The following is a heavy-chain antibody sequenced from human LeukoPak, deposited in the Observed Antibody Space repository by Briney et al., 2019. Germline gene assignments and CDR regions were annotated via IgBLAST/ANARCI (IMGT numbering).Heavy chain of an antibody. V-gene: IGHV3-23*01. CDR2: INGNDYRT. CDR1: GFTFRSFA. J-gene: IGHJ4*02. CDR3: AKGSAVADIYFDY. Sequence: GGSLRLSCAASGFTFRSFAMSWVRQAPGKGLEWVSSINGNDYRTFYADSVKGRFTISRDNSKSTLYLQINSLRAEDTAVYFCAKGSAVADIYFDYWGQGTLVTVSS. D-gene: IGHD6-19*01.